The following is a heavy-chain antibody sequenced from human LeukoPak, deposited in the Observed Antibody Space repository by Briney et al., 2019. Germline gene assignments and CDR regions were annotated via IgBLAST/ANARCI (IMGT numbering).Heavy chain of an antibody. J-gene: IGHJ5*02. Sequence: PSETLSLTYTVSGGSISSYYWSWIRQPAGKGLEWIGRIYTSGSTNYNPSLKSRVTMSVDTSKNQFSLKLSSVTAADTAVYYCSSVAMVPGVYTWSDPWGQGTLVTVSS. D-gene: IGHD3-10*01. CDR1: GGSISSYY. CDR2: IYTSGST. CDR3: SSVAMVPGVYTWSDP. V-gene: IGHV4-4*07.